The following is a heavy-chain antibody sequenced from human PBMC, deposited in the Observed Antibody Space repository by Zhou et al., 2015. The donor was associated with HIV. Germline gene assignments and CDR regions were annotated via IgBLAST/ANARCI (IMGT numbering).Heavy chain of an antibody. CDR2: ISATGHSV. V-gene: IGHV3-23*01. CDR3: ARGRNGVTAALDF. Sequence: EVQLLESGGDLVQPGGSLTLSCATSGFIFDDFAMSWVRHDPGKGLEWISGISATGHSVFYADSVKGRFTISRDNSGNTLYLQMSSLRVGDTAIYYCARGRNGVTAALDFWGQGTLVTVSS. J-gene: IGHJ4*02. CDR1: GFIFDDFA. D-gene: IGHD2-21*02.